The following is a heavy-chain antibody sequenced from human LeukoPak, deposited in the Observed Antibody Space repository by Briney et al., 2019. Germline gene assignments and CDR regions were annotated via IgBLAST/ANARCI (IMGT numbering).Heavy chain of an antibody. CDR1: GFTFSSYA. Sequence: GSLRPSCAASGFTFSSYAMSWVRLAPGKGLQWVSFISGSSKTIYYGDSVKGRFTISRDNAKNSLYLQMNGLRDEDAALYFCARDSGNYIDYWGQGTQVVVSS. CDR2: ISGSSKTI. CDR3: ARDSGNYIDY. J-gene: IGHJ4*01. V-gene: IGHV3-48*02. D-gene: IGHD2/OR15-2a*01.